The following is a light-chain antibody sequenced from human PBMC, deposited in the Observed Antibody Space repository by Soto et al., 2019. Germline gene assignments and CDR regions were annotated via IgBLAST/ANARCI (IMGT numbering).Light chain of an antibody. CDR3: QHYNSYSEA. Sequence: DLQMTQSPSSLSASVGDRVTITFRASQSISSYLNWYQQKPGKAPKLLIYAASSLQSGVPSRFSGSGSGTEFTLTISSLQPDDFATYYCQHYNSYSEAFGQGTKVDIK. V-gene: IGKV1-39*01. CDR1: QSISSY. CDR2: AAS. J-gene: IGKJ1*01.